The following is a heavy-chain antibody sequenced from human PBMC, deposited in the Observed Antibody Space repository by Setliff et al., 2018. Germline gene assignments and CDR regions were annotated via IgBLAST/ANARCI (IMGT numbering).Heavy chain of an antibody. Sequence: ASVKVSCKASGYTFTSYAMHWVRQAPGQRLEWMGWINAGNGNTKYSQKFQGRVTITGDTSASTAYMELSSLRSEDTAVYYCARSPPTSTYYDFWSGYSYYFDYWGQGTLVTVSS. D-gene: IGHD3-3*01. CDR2: INAGNGNT. CDR1: GYTFTSYA. CDR3: ARSPPTSTYYDFWSGYSYYFDY. V-gene: IGHV1-3*01. J-gene: IGHJ4*02.